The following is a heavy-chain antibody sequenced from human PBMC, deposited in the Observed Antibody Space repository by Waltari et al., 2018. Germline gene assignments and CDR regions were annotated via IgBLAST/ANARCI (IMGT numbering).Heavy chain of an antibody. CDR3: ARVGYLWGGYDYVPSSYFDY. V-gene: IGHV1-2*06. D-gene: IGHD5-12*01. Sequence: QVQLVQSGAEVKKPGASVKVSCKASGYTFTGYYMHWVRQAPGQGLEWMGRINPNSGGTNYAQKFQGRVTMTRDTSISTAYMELSRLRSDDTAVYYCARVGYLWGGYDYVPSSYFDYWGQGTLVTVSS. J-gene: IGHJ4*02. CDR1: GYTFTGYY. CDR2: INPNSGGT.